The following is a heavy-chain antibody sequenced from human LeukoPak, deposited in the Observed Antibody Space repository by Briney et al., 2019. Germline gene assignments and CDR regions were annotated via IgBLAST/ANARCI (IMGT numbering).Heavy chain of an antibody. CDR2: IYPADSDI. Sequence: GESLKISCKGSGYSINNYWIGWVRQMPGKGLEWIGIIYPADSDIGYSPSFQGQVTISADKSISTAYLQWSSLKASDTAMYYCARQEYCSGGSCYTWFDPWGQGTLVTVSS. CDR3: ARQEYCSGGSCYTWFDP. CDR1: GYSINNYW. J-gene: IGHJ5*02. V-gene: IGHV5-51*01. D-gene: IGHD2-15*01.